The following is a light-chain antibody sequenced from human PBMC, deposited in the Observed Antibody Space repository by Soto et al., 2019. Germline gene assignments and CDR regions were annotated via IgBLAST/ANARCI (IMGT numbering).Light chain of an antibody. V-gene: IGLV2-14*01. CDR2: DVN. CDR3: SSYTSSTTLYV. J-gene: IGLJ1*01. CDR1: SSDVGGYNY. Sequence: QSALTQPASVSGSPGQSITISCTGTSSDVGGYNYVSWYQQHPGKAPKLMIYDVNNRPSGVSSRFSGSKSGNTASLTISGLQAEDEADYYCSSYTSSTTLYVFGTGTKLTVL.